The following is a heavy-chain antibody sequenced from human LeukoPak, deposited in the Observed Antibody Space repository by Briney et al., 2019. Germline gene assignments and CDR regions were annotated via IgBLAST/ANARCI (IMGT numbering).Heavy chain of an antibody. CDR1: GFTFSSYS. D-gene: IGHD1-14*01. CDR2: ISSSSSYI. J-gene: IGHJ3*02. CDR3: ARDCAPEAFDI. Sequence: GGSLRLSCAASGFTFSSYSMNWVRQAPGKGLEWVSSISSSSSYIYYADSVKGRFTISRDNAKNSLYLQMNGLRAEDTAVYYCARDCAPEAFDIWGQGAMVTVAS. V-gene: IGHV3-21*01.